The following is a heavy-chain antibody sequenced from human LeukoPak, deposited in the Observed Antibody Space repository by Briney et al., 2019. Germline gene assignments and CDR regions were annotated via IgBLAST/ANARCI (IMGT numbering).Heavy chain of an antibody. CDR1: GYTFTDYY. CDR2: INPNSGGT. J-gene: IGHJ4*02. CDR3: ARGSSGYFDWLSSGGGFDY. V-gene: IGHV1-2*02. D-gene: IGHD3-9*01. Sequence: ASLKVSCKASGYTFTDYYMHWVRQAPGQGLEWMGWINPNSGGTNYAQKFYARVTMTRGTSISTAFMELSRLRSDDTAVFYCARGSSGYFDWLSSGGGFDYWGQGTLVTVSS.